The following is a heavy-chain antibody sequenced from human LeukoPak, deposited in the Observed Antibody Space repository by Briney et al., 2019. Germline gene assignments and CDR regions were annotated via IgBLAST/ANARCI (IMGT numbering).Heavy chain of an antibody. CDR2: IIPIFGIT. D-gene: IGHD2-21*01. V-gene: IGHV1-69*04. CDR1: GYTFTGYY. Sequence: SVKVSCKASGYTFTGYYMHWVRQAPGQGLEWMGRIIPIFGITNYAQKFQGRVMITADKSTSTAYMELSSLRSGDTAVYYCARDRGVVIDTYYSDNYGMDVWGRGTTVTVSS. J-gene: IGHJ6*02. CDR3: ARDRGVVIDTYYSDNYGMDV.